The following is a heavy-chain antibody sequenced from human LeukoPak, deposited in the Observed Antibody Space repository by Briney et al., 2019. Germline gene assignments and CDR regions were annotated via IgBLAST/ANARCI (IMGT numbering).Heavy chain of an antibody. CDR3: ARQKCTSTSCLTKNAFDI. J-gene: IGHJ3*02. V-gene: IGHV4-4*09. CDR2: IYTSGST. Sequence: KPSKTLSLTCTVSGSISSYYWSWIRQPPGKGLEWIGYIYTSGSTNYNPSLKSRVTISVDTSKNQFSLDLSSVTAADTAVYYCARQKCTSTSCLTKNAFDIWGQGTMVTVSS. CDR1: GSISSYY. D-gene: IGHD2-2*01.